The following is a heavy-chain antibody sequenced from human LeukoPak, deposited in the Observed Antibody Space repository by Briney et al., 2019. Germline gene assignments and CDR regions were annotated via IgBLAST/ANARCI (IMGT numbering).Heavy chain of an antibody. CDR3: AKGRGFSYGPVDS. Sequence: PGGSLRLSCVGFGFTFDDYALHWVRQTPGKGLEWVAGISWNSAFIEYADSVKGRFTMSRDNARNSLYLQMNSLRPEDTALYYCAKGRGFSYGPVDSWGQGTLVTVSS. CDR1: GFTFDDYA. CDR2: ISWNSAFI. D-gene: IGHD5-18*01. V-gene: IGHV3-9*01. J-gene: IGHJ4*02.